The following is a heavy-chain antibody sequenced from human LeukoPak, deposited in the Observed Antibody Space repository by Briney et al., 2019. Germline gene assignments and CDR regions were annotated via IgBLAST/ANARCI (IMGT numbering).Heavy chain of an antibody. CDR1: GFTFSSYG. Sequence: GRSLRLSCAASGFTFSSYGMHWVRQAPGKGLEWVAVISYDGSNKYYADSVKGRFTISRDNSKNTLYLQMNSLRAEDTAVYYCARGLAAAGTNDYWGQGTLVTVSS. D-gene: IGHD6-13*01. CDR2: ISYDGSNK. CDR3: ARGLAAAGTNDY. V-gene: IGHV3-30*03. J-gene: IGHJ4*02.